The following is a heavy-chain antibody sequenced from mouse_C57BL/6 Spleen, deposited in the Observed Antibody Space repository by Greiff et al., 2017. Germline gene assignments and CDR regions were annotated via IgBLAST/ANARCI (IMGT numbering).Heavy chain of an antibody. CDR1: GYTFTDYN. V-gene: IGHV1-22*01. CDR2: INPNNGGT. Sequence: VQLQQSGPELVKPGASVKMSCKASGYTFTDYNMHWVKQSHGKSLEWLGYINPNNGGTSYNQKFKCKATLTVNKSSSTAYIELRSLTSEDSSVYYCARSDVSSYLYAMDYWGQGTSVTVSS. CDR3: ARSDVSSYLYAMDY. J-gene: IGHJ4*01. D-gene: IGHD1-1*01.